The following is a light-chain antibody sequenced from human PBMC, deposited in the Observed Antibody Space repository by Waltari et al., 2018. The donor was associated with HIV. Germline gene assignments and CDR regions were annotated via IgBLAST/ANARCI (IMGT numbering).Light chain of an antibody. CDR2: EIK. V-gene: IGLV2-14*01. J-gene: IGLJ3*02. Sequence: QSALTQPASVSGSPGQSITISCSGTVSDTAASNFVSWYRQHPGKAPQLLLYEIKRRPSEVSWRFSGSKSGNTASLTISGLQGEDEADYYCTSYTQNHILLFGGWTKLTVL. CDR3: TSYTQNHILL. CDR1: VSDTAASNF.